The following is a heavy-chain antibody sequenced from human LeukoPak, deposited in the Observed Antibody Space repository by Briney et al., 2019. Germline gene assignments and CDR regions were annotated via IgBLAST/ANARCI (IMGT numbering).Heavy chain of an antibody. D-gene: IGHD2-2*01. J-gene: IGHJ5*02. CDR3: ASVTPIVVVPAAMPP. V-gene: IGHV4-39*07. CDR1: GVSISSSNSY. Sequence: SETLSLTCTVSGVSISSSNSYWGWIRQPPGKGLEWIGSIYYTGNTYYNASLKSRVTISVDTSKNQFSLKLSSVTAADTAVYYCASVTPIVVVPAAMPPWGQGTLVTVSS. CDR2: IYYTGNT.